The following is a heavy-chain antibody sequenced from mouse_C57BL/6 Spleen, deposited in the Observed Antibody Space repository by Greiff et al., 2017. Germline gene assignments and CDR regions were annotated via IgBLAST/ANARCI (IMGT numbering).Heavy chain of an antibody. J-gene: IGHJ2*01. Sequence: EVQRVESEGGLVQPGSSMKLSCTASGFTFSDYYMAWVRQVPEKGLEWVGNINYDGSSTYYMDSLKSRFIISGDNAKNIVYLQMSSLKSEDTATYYCARAPATGYFDYWGKGTTRTVSS. CDR3: ARAPATGYFDY. CDR2: INYDGSST. D-gene: IGHD1-1*01. CDR1: GFTFSDYY. V-gene: IGHV5-16*01.